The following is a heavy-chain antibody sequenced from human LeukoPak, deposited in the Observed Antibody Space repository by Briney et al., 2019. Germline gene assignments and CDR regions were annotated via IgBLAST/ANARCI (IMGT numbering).Heavy chain of an antibody. Sequence: ASVKVSCKASGYTFASYDINWVRQATGQGLEWMAWMNPNSGNTGYAQKFQGRVTITMNTSISTAYMELSSLTSEDTAVYYCARGPYTHYDSSGDYYNWFDPWGQGTLVTVSS. CDR2: MNPNSGNT. CDR3: ARGPYTHYDSSGDYYNWFDP. CDR1: GYTFASYD. D-gene: IGHD3-22*01. V-gene: IGHV1-8*03. J-gene: IGHJ5*02.